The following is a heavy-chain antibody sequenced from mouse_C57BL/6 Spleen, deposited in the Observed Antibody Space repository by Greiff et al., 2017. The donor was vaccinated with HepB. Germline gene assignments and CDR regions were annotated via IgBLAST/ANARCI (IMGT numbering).Heavy chain of an antibody. CDR1: GYTFTSYW. CDR2: IDPSDSYT. D-gene: IGHD3-2*02. V-gene: IGHV1-50*01. Sequence: QVQLQQPGAELVKPGASVKLSCKASGYTFTSYWMQWVKQRPGQGLEWIGEIDPSDSYTNYNQKFKGKATLTVDTSSSTAYMQLSSLTSEDSAVYYCARMGQRRPYYVDYWGQGTTLTVSS. CDR3: ARMGQRRPYYVDY. J-gene: IGHJ2*01.